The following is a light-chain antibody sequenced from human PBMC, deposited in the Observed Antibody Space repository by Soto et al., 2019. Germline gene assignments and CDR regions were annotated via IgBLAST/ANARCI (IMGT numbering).Light chain of an antibody. CDR1: QSVSSY. CDR2: DAS. CDR3: QQRSNWPEFT. Sequence: EIVLTQSPATLSLSPGERATLSCRVSQSVSSYLAWYQQKPGQAPRLLVYDASNRATGIPARFSGSGSGTDFTLTISSLELEDFAVYYCQQRSNWPEFTFGPGTKVDIK. J-gene: IGKJ3*01. V-gene: IGKV3-11*01.